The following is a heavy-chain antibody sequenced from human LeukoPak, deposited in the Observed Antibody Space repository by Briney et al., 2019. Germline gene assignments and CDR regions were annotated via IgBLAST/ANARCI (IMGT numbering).Heavy chain of an antibody. CDR3: ARGGGSWYREDYYYYYMDV. J-gene: IGHJ6*03. D-gene: IGHD6-13*01. V-gene: IGHV1-69*13. CDR1: GYTLTQLS. Sequence: GASVKVSCKVSGYTLTQLSMHWVRQAPGKGLEWMGGIIPIFGTANYAQKFQGRVTITADESTSTAYMELSSLRSEDTAVYYCARGGGSWYREDYYYYYMDVWGKGTTVTISS. CDR2: IIPIFGTA.